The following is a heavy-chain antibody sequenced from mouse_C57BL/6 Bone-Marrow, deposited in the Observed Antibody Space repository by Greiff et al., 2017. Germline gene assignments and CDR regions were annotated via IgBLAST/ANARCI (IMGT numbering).Heavy chain of an antibody. Sequence: VQLQQSGAELVRPGTSVKMSCKASGYTFTTYWIGWAKQRPGHGLEWIGDIYPGGGYTNYNEKFKGKATLTADKSSSTAYMQLSSLTSEDSAVYYCAYYTYAMDYWGQGTSVTVSS. J-gene: IGHJ4*01. CDR2: IYPGGGYT. D-gene: IGHD2-12*01. V-gene: IGHV1-63*01. CDR3: AYYTYAMDY. CDR1: GYTFTTYW.